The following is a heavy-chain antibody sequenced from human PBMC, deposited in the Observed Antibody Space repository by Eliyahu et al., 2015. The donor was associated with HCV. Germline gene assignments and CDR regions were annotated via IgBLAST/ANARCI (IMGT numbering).Heavy chain of an antibody. D-gene: IGHD2-15*01. CDR2: IKEDGSEK. J-gene: IGHJ6*02. CDR1: GFTFSTYW. CDR3: ARDLVVVVAATPLHFYAMDV. Sequence: DVQLVESGGGLVQPGGSLRLSCAASGFTFSTYWMTWVRQAPGKRAGGVANIKEDGSEKYYVDSVKGRFTISRDNAKNSLYLQMNRLRVEDTAVYYCARDLVVVVAATPLHFYAMDVWGQGTTVTVSS. V-gene: IGHV3-7*04.